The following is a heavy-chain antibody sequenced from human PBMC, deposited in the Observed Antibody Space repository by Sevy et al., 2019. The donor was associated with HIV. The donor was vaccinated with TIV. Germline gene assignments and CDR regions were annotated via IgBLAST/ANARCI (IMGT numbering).Heavy chain of an antibody. V-gene: IGHV4-38-2*01. CDR2: MYHTGGA. J-gene: IGHJ4*02. CDR3: ARIGGSHRYFDN. CDR1: GYSISSGFY. Sequence: SETLSLKCSVSGYSISSGFYWGWIRQSPGEGLEWIGSMYHTGGAFYTPSLKRRVTISLDTSKNQFSLKLTSMTAADTAIYYCARIGGSHRYFDNWRQGTLVTVSS. D-gene: IGHD3-16*01.